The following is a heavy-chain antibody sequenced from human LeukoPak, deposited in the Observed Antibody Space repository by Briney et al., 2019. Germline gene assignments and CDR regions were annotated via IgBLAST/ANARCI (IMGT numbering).Heavy chain of an antibody. D-gene: IGHD6-13*01. CDR1: GYTFTSYY. J-gene: IGHJ5*02. Sequence: ASVKVSCKASGYTFTSYYMHWVRQAPGQGLEWMGIINPSGGSTSYAQKFQGRVTMTRDTSTSTVYMELSSLRSEDTAVYYCARGWGLAAAGNSWFDPWGQGTLVTVSS. V-gene: IGHV1-46*01. CDR3: ARGWGLAAAGNSWFDP. CDR2: INPSGGST.